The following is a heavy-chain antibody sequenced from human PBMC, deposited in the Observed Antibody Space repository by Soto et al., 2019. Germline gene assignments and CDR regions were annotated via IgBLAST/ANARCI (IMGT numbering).Heavy chain of an antibody. V-gene: IGHV4-59*08. D-gene: IGHD2-2*01. CDR1: GGSISSYY. CDR3: ARVQGSSTTQNWFDP. J-gene: IGHJ5*02. Sequence: QVQLQESGPGLVKPSETLSLTCTVSGGSISSYYWSWIRQPPRKGLEWIGYIYYSGSTNYHPSLKSRVTISVDTSKNQFSLKLSSVTTADTAVHYCARVQGSSTTQNWFDPWGQGTLVTVSS. CDR2: IYYSGST.